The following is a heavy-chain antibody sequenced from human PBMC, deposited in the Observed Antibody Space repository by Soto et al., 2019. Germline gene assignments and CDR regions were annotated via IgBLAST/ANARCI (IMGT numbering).Heavy chain of an antibody. CDR3: AKDRGGDCPDNSCYFGADY. D-gene: IGHD2-2*01. Sequence: GGSLRLSCVGSGFTFSSYGMHWVRQAPGKGLECVAVISDTGSSHYYAASVEGRFTISRENSKNTLSLHMDRLRVEDTAVYYCAKDRGGDCPDNSCYFGADYWGQGTPVAVSS. J-gene: IGHJ4*02. CDR2: ISDTGSSH. CDR1: GFTFSSYG. V-gene: IGHV3-30*18.